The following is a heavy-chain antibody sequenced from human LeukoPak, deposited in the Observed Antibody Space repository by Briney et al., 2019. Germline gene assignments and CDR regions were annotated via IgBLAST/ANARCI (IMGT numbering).Heavy chain of an antibody. Sequence: PSETLSLTCAVYGGSLSGFYWSWIRQPPGKGLEWIGEINHSGGTNFNPSLKSRVTISVDTSKSHFSLRLSSVTGADTAVYYCATTRPGPTYFYYGLGVWGQGTTVTVSS. CDR1: GGSLSGFY. CDR3: ATTRPGPTYFYYGLGV. J-gene: IGHJ6*02. D-gene: IGHD4-17*01. V-gene: IGHV4-34*01. CDR2: INHSGGT.